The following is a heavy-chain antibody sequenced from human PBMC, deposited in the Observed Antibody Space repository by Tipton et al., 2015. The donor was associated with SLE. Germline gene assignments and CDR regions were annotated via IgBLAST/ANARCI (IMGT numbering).Heavy chain of an antibody. CDR3: ARDLAPFEYSSSPSYFDY. D-gene: IGHD6-6*01. CDR1: GFTFSSYS. CDR2: ISSSSSYI. Sequence: SLRLSCAASGFTFSSYSMNWVRQAPGKGLEWVSSISSSSSYIYYADSVKGRFTISRDNAKNSLYLQMNSLRAEDTAVYYCARDLAPFEYSSSPSYFDYWGQGTLVTVSS. V-gene: IGHV3-21*01. J-gene: IGHJ4*02.